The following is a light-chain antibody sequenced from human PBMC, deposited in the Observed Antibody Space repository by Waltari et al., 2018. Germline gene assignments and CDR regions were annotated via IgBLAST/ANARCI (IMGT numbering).Light chain of an antibody. J-gene: IGLJ1*01. Sequence: QSALTQPASVSGSPGQSITSPCTGTSSDVGAYNYVAWYQHHPVKAPKLMIYDVTNRPSGVSNRFSGSKSGNTASLTISGLQAEDEADYYCSSYTTSSTYVFGTGTKVTVL. CDR1: SSDVGAYNY. CDR3: SSYTTSSTYV. V-gene: IGLV2-14*03. CDR2: DVT.